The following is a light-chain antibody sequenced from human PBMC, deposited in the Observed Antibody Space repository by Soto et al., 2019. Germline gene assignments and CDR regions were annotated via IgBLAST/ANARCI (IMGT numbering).Light chain of an antibody. CDR3: QHRSNWPPYT. V-gene: IGKV3-11*01. J-gene: IGKJ2*01. Sequence: EMVLTKSPATLSLSPGERATLSCRASQSVSSYLAWYQQKPGQAPRLLIYDASNRATGIPARFSGSGSGTDFTLSISSLEPEDFAVYYCQHRSNWPPYTFGQGTKLEIK. CDR1: QSVSSY. CDR2: DAS.